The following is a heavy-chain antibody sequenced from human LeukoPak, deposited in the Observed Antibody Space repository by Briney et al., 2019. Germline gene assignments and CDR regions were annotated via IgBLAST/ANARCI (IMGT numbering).Heavy chain of an antibody. D-gene: IGHD3-16*01. CDR3: ARGDRGGVFDY. CDR2: IYYSGST. J-gene: IGHJ4*02. V-gene: IGHV4-59*01. CDR1: GGSISSYY. Sequence: SETLSLTCTVSGGSISSYYWSWIRQPPGKGLEWIGYIYYSGSTNYNPSLKSRVTISVDTSKNQFSLKLSSVTAADTAVYYCARGDRGGVFDYWGQGTLVTVSS.